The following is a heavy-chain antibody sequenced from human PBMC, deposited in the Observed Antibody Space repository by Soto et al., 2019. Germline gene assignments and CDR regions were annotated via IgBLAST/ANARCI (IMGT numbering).Heavy chain of an antibody. D-gene: IGHD4-17*01. Sequence: QVQLQESGPGLVKPSGTLSRTCAVSSGSISSSNWWSWVRQPPGKGLEWIGEIYHSGSTNYNPSLKSRVTISVDKSKNQFSLKLSSMTAADTAVYYCARGGYDYGDYNWFDPWGQGTLVTVSS. V-gene: IGHV4-4*02. CDR1: SGSISSSNW. CDR3: ARGGYDYGDYNWFDP. J-gene: IGHJ5*02. CDR2: IYHSGST.